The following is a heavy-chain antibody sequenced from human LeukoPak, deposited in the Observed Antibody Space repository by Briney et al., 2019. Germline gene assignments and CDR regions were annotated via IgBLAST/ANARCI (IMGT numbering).Heavy chain of an antibody. CDR1: GGTFSSYA. J-gene: IGHJ6*02. CDR2: IIPILGIA. Sequence: SVKVSCKASGGTFSSYAISWVRQAPGQGLEWMGRIIPILGIANYAQKFQGRVTITADKSTSTAYMELSSLRSEDTAVYYCAIGSYCSGGSCYYTLPGSRYYYGMDVWGQGTTVTVSS. V-gene: IGHV1-69*04. CDR3: AIGSYCSGGSCYYTLPGSRYYYGMDV. D-gene: IGHD2-15*01.